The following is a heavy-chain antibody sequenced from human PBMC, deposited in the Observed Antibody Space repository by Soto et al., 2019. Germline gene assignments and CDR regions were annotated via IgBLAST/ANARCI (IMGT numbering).Heavy chain of an antibody. Sequence: GESLKISCKGSGYSFTSYWISWVRQMPGKGLEWMGRIDPSDSYTNYSPSFQGHVTISADKSISTAYLQWSSLKASDTAMYYCARRRPDRIAVAGTRDYYYYGMDVWGQGTTVTVSS. CDR3: ARRRPDRIAVAGTRDYYYYGMDV. D-gene: IGHD6-19*01. V-gene: IGHV5-10-1*01. CDR1: GYSFTSYW. CDR2: IDPSDSYT. J-gene: IGHJ6*02.